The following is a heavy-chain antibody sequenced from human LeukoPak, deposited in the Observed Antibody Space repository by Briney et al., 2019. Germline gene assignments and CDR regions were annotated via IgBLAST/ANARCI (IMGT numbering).Heavy chain of an antibody. V-gene: IGHV4-59*01. D-gene: IGHD3-22*01. CDR1: GGSISSYY. CDR2: NYYRGST. CDR3: ARDSQLYDSSGYYYDFGAFDI. Sequence: TSETLSLTCTVSGGSISSYYWSWIRQPPGKGLEWIGHNYYRGSTNYNPSLKSRVTISVDTSKNQFSLKLSSVTAADTAVYYCARDSQLYDSSGYYYDFGAFDIWGQGTMVTVSS. J-gene: IGHJ3*02.